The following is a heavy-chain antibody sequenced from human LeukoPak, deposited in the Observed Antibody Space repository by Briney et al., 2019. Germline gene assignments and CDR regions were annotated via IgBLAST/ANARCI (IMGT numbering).Heavy chain of an antibody. Sequence: GGSLRLSCAASGFTFTTYTMNWVRQLPGKGLEWVSGISGGGGTTYYTDSVRGRFTVSRDNSKNTLYLQMNSLRVEDTARYYCVKGYVISVTLPYWGQGTLVTVSS. CDR3: VKGYVISVTLPY. CDR2: ISGGGGTT. V-gene: IGHV3-23*01. J-gene: IGHJ4*02. D-gene: IGHD6-19*01. CDR1: GFTFTTYT.